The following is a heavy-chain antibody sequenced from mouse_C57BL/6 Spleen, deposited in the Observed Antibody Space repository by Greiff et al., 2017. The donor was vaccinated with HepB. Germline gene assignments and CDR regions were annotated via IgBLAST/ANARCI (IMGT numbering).Heavy chain of an antibody. CDR1: GYSFTGYY. D-gene: IGHD3-2*02. J-gene: IGHJ3*01. CDR3: ALDSSGYGFAY. V-gene: IGHV1-42*01. CDR2: INPSTGGT. Sequence: EVQLQQSGPELVKPGASVKISCKASGYSFTGYYMNWVKQSPEKSLEWIGEINPSTGGTTYNQKFKAKATSTVDKSSSTAYMQLKSLTSEDSAVYYCALDSSGYGFAYWGQGTLVTVSA.